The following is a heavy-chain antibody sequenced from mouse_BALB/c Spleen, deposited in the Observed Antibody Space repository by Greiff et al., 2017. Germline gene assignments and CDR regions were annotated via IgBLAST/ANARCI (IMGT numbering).Heavy chain of an antibody. Sequence: EVKLVESGGGLVKPGGSLKLSCAASGFTFSSYAMSWVRQTPEKRLEWVASISSGGSTYYPDSVKGRFTISRDNARNILYLQMSSLRSEDTAMYYCARGSFITTVVDYWGQGTTLTVSS. CDR3: ARGSFITTVVDY. J-gene: IGHJ2*01. CDR1: GFTFSSYA. D-gene: IGHD1-1*01. CDR2: ISSGGST. V-gene: IGHV5-6-5*01.